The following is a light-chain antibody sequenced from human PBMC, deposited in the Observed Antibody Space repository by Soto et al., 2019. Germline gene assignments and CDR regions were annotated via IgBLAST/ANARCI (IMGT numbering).Light chain of an antibody. CDR2: TAS. J-gene: IGKJ5*01. Sequence: DIQMTQSPSSVSASVGYRVTITSLASQGVSTWLAWYQQKPGKAPNLLIYTASSLQSGVPSRFSGSGSGTDFTLTINGLQPEDFATYYCQQAASFPITFGQGTRLEIK. CDR1: QGVSTW. V-gene: IGKV1-12*01. CDR3: QQAASFPIT.